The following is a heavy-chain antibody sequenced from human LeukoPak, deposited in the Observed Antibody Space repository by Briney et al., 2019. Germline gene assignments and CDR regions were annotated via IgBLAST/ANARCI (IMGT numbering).Heavy chain of an antibody. Sequence: SVKVSCKASGGTFISYTISWVRQAPGQGREWMGRIIPILGIANYAQKFQGRVTITADKSTSTAYMELSSLRSEDTAVYYCATYCSSTSCYDYWGQGTLVTVSS. CDR3: ATYCSSTSCYDY. CDR1: GGTFISYT. CDR2: IIPILGIA. V-gene: IGHV1-69*02. D-gene: IGHD2-2*01. J-gene: IGHJ4*02.